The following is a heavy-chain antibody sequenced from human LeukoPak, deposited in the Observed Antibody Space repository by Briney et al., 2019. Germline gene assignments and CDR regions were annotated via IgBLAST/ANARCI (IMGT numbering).Heavy chain of an antibody. V-gene: IGHV4-38-2*02. CDR3: ARSTANYYGSGSYYH. CDR1: GYSISSGYY. D-gene: IGHD3-10*01. CDR2: IYHSGST. Sequence: NPSETLSLTCTVSGYSISSGYYWGWIRQPPGKGLEWIGSIYHSGSTYYNPSLKSRVTISVDTSKNQFSLKLSSVTAADTAVYYCARSTANYYGSGSYYHWGQGTLVTVSS. J-gene: IGHJ5*02.